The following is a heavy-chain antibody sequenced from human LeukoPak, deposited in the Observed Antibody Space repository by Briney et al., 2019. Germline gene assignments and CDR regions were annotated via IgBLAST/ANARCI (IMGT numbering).Heavy chain of an antibody. Sequence: SVKVSCKASGGTFFNYGVTWVRQAPGQGLEWMGGVIPVFGTANYAQKFQGRVTITTDESTSTAYMELSSLRSEDTAVYYCATTKSMVRGVRPDYWGQGTLVTVSS. CDR1: GGTFFNYG. J-gene: IGHJ4*02. V-gene: IGHV1-69*05. CDR2: VIPVFGTA. D-gene: IGHD3-10*01. CDR3: ATTKSMVRGVRPDY.